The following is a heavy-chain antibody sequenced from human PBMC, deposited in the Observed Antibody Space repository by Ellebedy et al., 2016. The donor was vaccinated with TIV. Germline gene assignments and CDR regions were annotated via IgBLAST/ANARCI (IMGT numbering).Heavy chain of an antibody. CDR1: GYSFTSYW. J-gene: IGHJ4*02. D-gene: IGHD2-21*01. CDR2: IYPGDSDT. Sequence: GESLKISXKGSGYSFTSYWIGCVRQMPGKGLEWMGTIYPGDSDTRYSPSFQGQVTISADKSISTAYLQWSSLKASDTAMYYCARHDDHCGGDCYYRWGQGTLVTVSS. CDR3: ARHDDHCGGDCYYR. V-gene: IGHV5-51*01.